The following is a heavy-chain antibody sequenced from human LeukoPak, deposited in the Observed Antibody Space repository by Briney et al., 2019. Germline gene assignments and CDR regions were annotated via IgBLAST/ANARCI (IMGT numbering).Heavy chain of an antibody. V-gene: IGHV5-51*01. J-gene: IGHJ5*02. CDR2: IYPNDSHT. Sequence: GESLKISCKASGYRFTYYWIAWVRQMPGKGLEWMGIIYPNDSHTRYSPSFQGQVTISADKSISTACLLWSSLKASDTAMYYCARLPNSGADLTWFDPWGQGTLVTVSS. CDR1: GYRFTYYW. D-gene: IGHD3-10*01. CDR3: ARLPNSGADLTWFDP.